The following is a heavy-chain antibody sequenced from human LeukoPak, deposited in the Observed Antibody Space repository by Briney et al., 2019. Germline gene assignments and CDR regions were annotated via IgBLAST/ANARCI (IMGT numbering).Heavy chain of an antibody. Sequence: GGSLRLSCAASGFTFSSYGMHWVRQAPGTGLEWVAFIRYDGGNKYYADSVTGRFTISIDNSKNTLYLQMNNLRPEDTAVYNCAKDQSPGHYYDSSGYFDYWGQGTLVTVSS. CDR3: AKDQSPGHYYDSSGYFDY. J-gene: IGHJ4*02. CDR2: IRYDGGNK. CDR1: GFTFSSYG. V-gene: IGHV3-30*02. D-gene: IGHD3-22*01.